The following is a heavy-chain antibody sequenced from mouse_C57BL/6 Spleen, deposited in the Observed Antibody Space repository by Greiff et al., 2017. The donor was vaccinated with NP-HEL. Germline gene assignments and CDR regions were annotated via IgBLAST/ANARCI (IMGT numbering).Heavy chain of an antibody. Sequence: VQLQQSGAELVRPGTSVKLSCKASGYTFTSYWMHWVKQRPGQGLEWIGVIDPSDSYTNYNQKFKGKATLTVDTSSSTAYMQLSSLTSEDSAVDYCAKTYGSSQYYFDCWGQGTTLTVSS. V-gene: IGHV1-59*01. CDR3: AKTYGSSQYYFDC. J-gene: IGHJ2*01. CDR2: IDPSDSYT. CDR1: GYTFTSYW. D-gene: IGHD1-1*01.